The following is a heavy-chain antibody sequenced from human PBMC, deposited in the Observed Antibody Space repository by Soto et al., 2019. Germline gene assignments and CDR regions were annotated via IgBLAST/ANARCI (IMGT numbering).Heavy chain of an antibody. J-gene: IGHJ3*02. D-gene: IGHD2-15*01. Sequence: QMQLQESGPGLVKPSGTLSLTGTVSGFSINSANWWTWVPQSPGKGREWIGEIYHSGSTNFNPSLKSRVTISVDNSKNQFYLELTSVTAADTAVYYCARYCGGGSCYLGAFDIWGQGTMVTVSS. CDR2: IYHSGST. V-gene: IGHV4-4*02. CDR1: GFSINSANW. CDR3: ARYCGGGSCYLGAFDI.